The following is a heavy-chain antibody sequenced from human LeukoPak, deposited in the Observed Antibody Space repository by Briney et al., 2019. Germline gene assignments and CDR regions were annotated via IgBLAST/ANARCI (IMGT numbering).Heavy chain of an antibody. V-gene: IGHV3-48*01. D-gene: IGHD6-13*01. J-gene: IGHJ4*02. Sequence: GGPLRLSCAASAFTFSSYSVTWVRKASGKGLEWVSYSSSSSSTIYYADSVKGRFTISRDNAKNSLYLQMNSLRAEDTAVYYCAKDSGYSSSWLFDYWGQGTLVTVSS. CDR3: AKDSGYSSSWLFDY. CDR2: SSSSSSTI. CDR1: AFTFSSYS.